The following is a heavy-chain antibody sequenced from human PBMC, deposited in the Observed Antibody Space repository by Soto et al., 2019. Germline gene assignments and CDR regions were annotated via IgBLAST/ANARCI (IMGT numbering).Heavy chain of an antibody. V-gene: IGHV3-23*01. Sequence: GGSLRLSCAASGFTFSSYAMSWVRQAPGKGLEWVSAISGSGGSTYYADSVKGRFTISRDNSKNTLYLQMNSLRAEDTAVYYCAKTIVVVVATASDAFDIWGQGTMVTVSS. CDR3: AKTIVVVVATASDAFDI. D-gene: IGHD2-15*01. CDR1: GFTFSSYA. CDR2: ISGSGGST. J-gene: IGHJ3*02.